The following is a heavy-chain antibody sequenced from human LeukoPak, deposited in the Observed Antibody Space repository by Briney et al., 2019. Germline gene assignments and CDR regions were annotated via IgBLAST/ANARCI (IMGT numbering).Heavy chain of an antibody. CDR2: ISAYNGNT. D-gene: IGHD3-3*01. V-gene: IGHV1-18*01. J-gene: IGHJ3*02. CDR3: AGRPAPYYDFWSGYWPDALDI. Sequence: GASVKVSCKASGYTFTSYGISWVRQAPGQGLEWMGWISAYNGNTNYAQKLQGRVTMTTDTSTSTAYMELRSLRSDDTAVYYCAGRPAPYYDFWSGYWPDALDIWGQGTMVTVSS. CDR1: GYTFTSYG.